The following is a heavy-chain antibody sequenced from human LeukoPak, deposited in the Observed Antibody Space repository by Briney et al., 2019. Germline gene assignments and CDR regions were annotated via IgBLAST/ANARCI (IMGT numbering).Heavy chain of an antibody. CDR3: ASVFDS. Sequence: PGGSLRLSCAGSGWMHCVRQVPGKGLVWVSGINGLGTATYYADSVKGRFTISRDNSKNTVSLQMNSLRAEDTAVYYCASVFDSWGQGFLVTVSS. V-gene: IGHV3-74*01. CDR1: GW. J-gene: IGHJ4*02. CDR2: INGLGTAT.